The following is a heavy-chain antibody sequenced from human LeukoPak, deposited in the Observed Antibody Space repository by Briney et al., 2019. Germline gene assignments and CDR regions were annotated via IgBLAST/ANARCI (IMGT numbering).Heavy chain of an antibody. V-gene: IGHV3-74*01. CDR1: GFTFSSYA. CDR2: IRNDGDSI. J-gene: IGHJ4*02. Sequence: PGGSLRLSCAASGFTFSSYAMSWGRQAPGKGLVWVSRIRNDGDSITYADSVKGRFTISRDNAKNTLYLQMNRLRAEDTAVYYCARATTTAPDYWGQGALVTVSS. D-gene: IGHD1-26*01. CDR3: ARATTTAPDY.